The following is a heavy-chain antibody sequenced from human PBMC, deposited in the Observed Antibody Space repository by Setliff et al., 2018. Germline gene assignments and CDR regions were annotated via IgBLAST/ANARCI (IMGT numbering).Heavy chain of an antibody. Sequence: PSETLSLTCSVSGGSISSRSYYWGWIRQPPGKGLEWIGSIYYSGSTYYNPSLKSRVTISVDTSKNQFSLKLSSVTAADAAVYYCARQTTIVVVPAAMENWFDPWGQGTLVTVSS. CDR1: GGSISSRSYY. CDR3: ARQTTIVVVPAAMENWFDP. V-gene: IGHV4-39*01. J-gene: IGHJ5*02. D-gene: IGHD2-2*01. CDR2: IYYSGST.